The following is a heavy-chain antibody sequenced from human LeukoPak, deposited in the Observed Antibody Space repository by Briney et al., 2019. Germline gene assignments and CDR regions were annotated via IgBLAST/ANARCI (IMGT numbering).Heavy chain of an antibody. D-gene: IGHD3-22*01. Sequence: GGSLRLSCAASGFTLSTYWMSWVRQAPGKGLEWVSIIIGTGGSTYYADSVKGRFTISRDNSKNTLYLQMNSLRAEDTAVYYCAKSFTQYYYDSSGYGGRGAFDIWGQGTMVTVSS. CDR2: IIGTGGST. J-gene: IGHJ3*02. CDR3: AKSFTQYYYDSSGYGGRGAFDI. CDR1: GFTLSTYW. V-gene: IGHV3-23*01.